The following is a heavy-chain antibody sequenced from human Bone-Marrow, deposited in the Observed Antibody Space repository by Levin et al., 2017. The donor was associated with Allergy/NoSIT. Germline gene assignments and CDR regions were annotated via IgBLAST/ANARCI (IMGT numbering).Heavy chain of an antibody. V-gene: IGHV3-30*18. Sequence: GESLKISCKASGLTFSRYSMHWVRQAPGKGLEWVAVISSDTRNIQYADSVKGRFTLSRDNSKDTLFLQMNSLRPEDTAVYYCAKDYDYWTDYSEENYYYYGMDVWGHGTTVIVSS. CDR2: ISSDTRNI. D-gene: IGHD3/OR15-3a*01. J-gene: IGHJ6*02. CDR1: GLTFSRYS. CDR3: AKDYDYWTDYSEENYYYYGMDV.